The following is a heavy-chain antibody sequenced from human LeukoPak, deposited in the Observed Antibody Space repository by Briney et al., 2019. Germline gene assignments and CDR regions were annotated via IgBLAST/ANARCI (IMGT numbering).Heavy chain of an antibody. J-gene: IGHJ3*02. V-gene: IGHV4-59*12. D-gene: IGHD3-22*01. CDR2: IYYSGST. CDR3: ARVRGSITMIVVGAFDI. Sequence: SETLSLTCTVSGGTISSYYWSWIRQPPGKGLEWIGYIYYSGSTNYNPSLKSRVTISVDTSKNQFSLKLSSVTAADTAVYYCARVRGSITMIVVGAFDIWGQGTMVTVSS. CDR1: GGTISSYY.